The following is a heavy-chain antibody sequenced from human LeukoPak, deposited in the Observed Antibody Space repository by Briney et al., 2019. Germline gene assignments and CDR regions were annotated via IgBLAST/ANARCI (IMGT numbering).Heavy chain of an antibody. CDR2: ISYDGSNK. D-gene: IGHD4-17*01. J-gene: IGHJ6*02. Sequence: PGGSLRLSCAASGFTFSDFGMHWVRQAPGKGLEWVAVISYDGSNKYYADSVKGRFTISRDNSKNTLYLQMNSLRAEDTAVYYCAKDDGGDYYYYYGMDVWGQGTTVTVSS. CDR3: AKDDGGDYYYYYGMDV. CDR1: GFTFSDFG. V-gene: IGHV3-30*18.